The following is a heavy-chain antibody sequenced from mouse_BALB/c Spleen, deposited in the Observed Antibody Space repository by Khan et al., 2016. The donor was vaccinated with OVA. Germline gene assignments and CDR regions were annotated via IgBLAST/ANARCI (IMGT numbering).Heavy chain of an antibody. Sequence: QIQLVQSGPELKKPGETVKISCKASGYTFTKYGMNWVKRAPGKGLKWMGWINTYTGEPTYADDFKGRFAFSLETSASTAYLQINNLKNEDMATYFCARSKVNGYDERVFDYWGQGTTLTVSS. CDR2: INTYTGEP. V-gene: IGHV9-1*02. CDR1: GYTFTKYG. D-gene: IGHD2-2*01. J-gene: IGHJ2*01. CDR3: ARSKVNGYDERVFDY.